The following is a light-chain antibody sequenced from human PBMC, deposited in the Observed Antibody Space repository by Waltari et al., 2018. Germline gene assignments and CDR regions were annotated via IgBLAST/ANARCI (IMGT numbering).Light chain of an antibody. V-gene: IGLV7-46*01. CDR1: TAAVTSAHS. Sequence: QAVVTQEPSLTVSPGATVTLTCSTSTAAVTSAHSTYWFQQKPGQAPRPLIYDTSNTHSWTPARFSGSLLGGKAALTLSGAQPEDEAEYYCLLSYSGGPVVFGGGTKLTVL. J-gene: IGLJ2*01. CDR3: LLSYSGGPVV. CDR2: DTS.